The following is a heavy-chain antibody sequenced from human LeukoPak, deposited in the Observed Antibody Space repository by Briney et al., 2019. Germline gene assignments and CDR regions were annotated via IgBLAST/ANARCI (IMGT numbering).Heavy chain of an antibody. J-gene: IGHJ4*02. CDR2: ISPGGGTT. V-gene: IGHV3-23*01. CDR1: GFAFGSEA. D-gene: IGHD1-1*01. CDR3: AKSRSGGANWALQIFDN. Sequence: GGSLRLSCAVSGFAFGSEAMSWVRQSPARGLEWVASISPGGGTTYYADYVKGRFTISRDNSKNSLFVQMNTLRAEDTAVYFCAKSRSGGANWALQIFDNWGQGTLVTVSS.